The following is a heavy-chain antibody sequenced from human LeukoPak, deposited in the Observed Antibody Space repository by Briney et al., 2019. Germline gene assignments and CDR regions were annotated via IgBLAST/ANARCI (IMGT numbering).Heavy chain of an antibody. CDR2: ISPYNGNT. D-gene: IGHD4-17*01. J-gene: IGHJ4*02. V-gene: IGHV1-18*01. CDR3: ARAQTTPDF. CDR1: GYSLINNV. Sequence: ASVTVSCKASGYSLINNVINWVRQAPGQGLEWMGWISPYNGNTNFAQKLQGRVTLTTDTSTSTAYLELRSLRSDDTAVYYGARAQTTPDFWGQGTLVTVSS.